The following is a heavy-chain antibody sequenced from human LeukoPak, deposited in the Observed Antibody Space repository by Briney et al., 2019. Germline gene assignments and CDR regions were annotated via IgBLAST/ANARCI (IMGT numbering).Heavy chain of an antibody. CDR2: INHSGST. CDR3: ARVGNYYDSSGYYRF. Sequence: SETLSLTCAVYGGSFSGYYWSWIRQPPGKGLEWIGEINHSGSTNYDPSLKCRVTISVDTSKNQFSLKLSSVTAADTAVYYCARVGNYYDSSGYYRFWGQGTLVTVSS. D-gene: IGHD3-22*01. J-gene: IGHJ4*02. CDR1: GGSFSGYY. V-gene: IGHV4-34*01.